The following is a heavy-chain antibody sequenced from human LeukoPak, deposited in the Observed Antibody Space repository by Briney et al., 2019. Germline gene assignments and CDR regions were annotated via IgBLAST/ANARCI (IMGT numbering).Heavy chain of an antibody. CDR1: GFTFSRYA. V-gene: IGHV3-23*01. CDR3: AKDVRVGGGGMDV. CDR2: ISDSGANT. D-gene: IGHD1-26*01. J-gene: IGHJ6*02. Sequence: GGSLRLSCAASGFTFSRYAMTCVRQAPGKGLEWVSLISDSGANTYYADSVKGRFTISRDNSKNTLSFQMNSPRAEDTAVYYCAKDVRVGGGGMDVWGQGTPVTVSS.